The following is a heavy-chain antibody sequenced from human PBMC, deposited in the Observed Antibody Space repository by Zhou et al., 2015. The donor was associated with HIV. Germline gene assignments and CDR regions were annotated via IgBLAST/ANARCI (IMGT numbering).Heavy chain of an antibody. CDR1: GFTFSVFV. J-gene: IGHJ2*01. CDR2: INNDGADT. CDR3: ARVMRAYCGGDCYHWYFDL. D-gene: IGHD2-21*02. V-gene: IGHV3-74*03. Sequence: EVQLVESGGGSVQPGGSLRLTCATSGFTFSVFVFHWVRQVPGKGLMWVSRINNDGADTTYADYVKGRFTISRDNAKNSLYLQMNSLRVEDTAVYYCARVMRAYCGGDCYHWYFDLWGLAPWSLSPQ.